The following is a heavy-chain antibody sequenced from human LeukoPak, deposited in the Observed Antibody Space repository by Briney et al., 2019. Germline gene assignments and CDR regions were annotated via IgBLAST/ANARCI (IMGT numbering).Heavy chain of an antibody. Sequence: SETLSLTCAVYGGSFSGYYWSWIRQPPGKGLEWIGEINHSGSTNYNPSLKSRVTISVDTSKNQFSLKLSSVTAADTAVCYCARSPYYGDYLTAFDYWGQGTLVTVSS. D-gene: IGHD4-17*01. J-gene: IGHJ4*02. CDR1: GGSFSGYY. CDR3: ARSPYYGDYLTAFDY. V-gene: IGHV4-34*01. CDR2: INHSGST.